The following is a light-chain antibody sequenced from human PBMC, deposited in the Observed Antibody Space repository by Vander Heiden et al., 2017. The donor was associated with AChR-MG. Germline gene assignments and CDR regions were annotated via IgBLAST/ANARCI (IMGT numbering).Light chain of an antibody. CDR1: SSNIGSNT. V-gene: IGLV1-44*01. J-gene: IGLJ3*02. Sequence: QSVLTQPPSASGTPGQRVTTSCSGSSSNIGSNTVNWYQQRPGTAPNLLIYSNNQRHSGVPDRFSGSKSGTSASLAISGLRSEDEADYYCAAWDDSLNGSWVFGGGTKLTVL. CDR2: SNN. CDR3: AAWDDSLNGSWV.